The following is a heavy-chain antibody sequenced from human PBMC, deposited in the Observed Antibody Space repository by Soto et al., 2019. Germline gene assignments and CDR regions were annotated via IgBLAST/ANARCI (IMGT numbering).Heavy chain of an antibody. J-gene: IGHJ4*02. Sequence: QVQLQESGPGLVKPSGTLSLTCAVSGGSISSSNWWSWVRQPPGKGLEWIGEIYHSGSTNYNPSRKSRVTISVDESKNQFYLQLSSVTAADTAVYYWARLPHCSGGSCDYRGDYWGQGTLVTVSS. CDR2: IYHSGST. CDR1: GGSISSSNW. V-gene: IGHV4-4*02. CDR3: ARLPHCSGGSCDYRGDY. D-gene: IGHD2-15*01.